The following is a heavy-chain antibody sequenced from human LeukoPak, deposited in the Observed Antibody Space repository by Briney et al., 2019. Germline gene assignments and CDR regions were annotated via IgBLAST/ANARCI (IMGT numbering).Heavy chain of an antibody. V-gene: IGHV3-53*01. CDR2: IYGGGST. Sequence: PGGSLRLSCAASGFTVSSNYLSRVRQAPGKGLDWVSAIYGGGSTFYADSVKGRFIISRDNSKNTLSLQMNSLRAEDTAVYYCARQYAGDAFDIWGQGTLVTVSS. CDR1: GFTVSSNY. J-gene: IGHJ3*02. CDR3: ARQYAGDAFDI.